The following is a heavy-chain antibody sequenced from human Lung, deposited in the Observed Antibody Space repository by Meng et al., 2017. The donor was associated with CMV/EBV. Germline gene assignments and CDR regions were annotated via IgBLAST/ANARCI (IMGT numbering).Heavy chain of an antibody. V-gene: IGHV1-69*13. CDR3: ARHAEDYYDSRDFSPYAH. CDR2: IIPMFGTT. Sequence: SVXVSXKASGGTFSTYVFSWVRQAPGQGLEWLGGIIPMFGTTNYAQKFQGRLTIKADDSTRTAYMDLSSLTSEDTAVYYFARHAEDYYDSRDFSPYAHWXQGTLVTVSS. CDR1: GGTFSTYV. D-gene: IGHD3-22*01. J-gene: IGHJ4*02.